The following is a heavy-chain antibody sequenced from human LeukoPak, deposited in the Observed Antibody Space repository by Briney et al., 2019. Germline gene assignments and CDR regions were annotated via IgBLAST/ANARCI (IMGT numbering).Heavy chain of an antibody. V-gene: IGHV3-11*01. J-gene: IGHJ6*02. Sequence: PGGSLRLSCAASGFTVSSNYMSWVRQAPGKGLEWVSYISSSGSTIYYADSVKGRFTISRDNAKNSLYLQMNSLRAEDTAVYYCARDQGTIFGVVIDYYGMDVWGQGTTVTVSS. CDR1: GFTVSSNY. CDR3: ARDQGTIFGVVIDYYGMDV. CDR2: ISSSGSTI. D-gene: IGHD3-3*01.